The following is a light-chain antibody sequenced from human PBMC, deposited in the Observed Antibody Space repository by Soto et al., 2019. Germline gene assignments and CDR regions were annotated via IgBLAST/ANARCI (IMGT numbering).Light chain of an antibody. V-gene: IGKV4-1*01. CDR3: QQFYSTPYT. CDR2: WAS. J-gene: IGKJ2*01. Sequence: DIVMTQSPDSLAVSLGERATVNCKSSQSVLFDSKNKNYLAWYQQKPGQPPKLIIYWASARESGVPDRFSGSGSGTDFTLTISSLQAEDVAVYYCQQFYSTPYTFGQGTKLEIK. CDR1: QSVLFDSKNKNY.